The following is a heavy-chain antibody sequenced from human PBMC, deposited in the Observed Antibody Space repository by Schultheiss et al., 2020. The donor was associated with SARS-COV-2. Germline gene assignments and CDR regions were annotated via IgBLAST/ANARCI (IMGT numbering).Heavy chain of an antibody. CDR2: ISGSGDYI. CDR1: GFTFSAHY. CDR3: ARDLNGEYSSGWTRQRYYYYYGMDV. D-gene: IGHD6-19*01. V-gene: IGHV3-11*06. J-gene: IGHJ6*02. Sequence: GGSLRLSCGASGFTFSAHYMSWIRQTPGKGLEWVAYISGSGDYINYADSVKGRFTISRDNAKNSLYLQMNSLRAEDTAVYYCARDLNGEYSSGWTRQRYYYYYGMDVWGQGTTVTVSS.